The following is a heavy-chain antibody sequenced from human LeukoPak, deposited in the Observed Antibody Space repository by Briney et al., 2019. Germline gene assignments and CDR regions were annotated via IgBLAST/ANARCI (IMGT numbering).Heavy chain of an antibody. Sequence: GGSLRLSCAASGFTFSSYAMSWVRQAPGKGLEWVSAISGSGGSTYYADSVKGRFTISRDNYKNTLYLQMNSLRAEDTAVYYCAKDRKPYGSGSYYDYWGQGTLVTVSS. CDR3: AKDRKPYGSGSYYDY. V-gene: IGHV3-23*01. D-gene: IGHD3-10*01. J-gene: IGHJ4*02. CDR2: ISGSGGST. CDR1: GFTFSSYA.